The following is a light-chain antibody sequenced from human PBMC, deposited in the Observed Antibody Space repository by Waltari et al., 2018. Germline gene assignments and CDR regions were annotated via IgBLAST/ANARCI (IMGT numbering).Light chain of an antibody. CDR1: QSVSGSY. Sequence: DIVLTQSPGTLSLSQGERATLSCRASQSVSGSYLAWYQHKPGQAPRLLIYGASSRATGIADRFSGSGSGTDFTLTISRLEPEDLAVYYCQQYGSSPYTFGQGTKLEIK. J-gene: IGKJ2*01. CDR2: GAS. V-gene: IGKV3-20*01. CDR3: QQYGSSPYT.